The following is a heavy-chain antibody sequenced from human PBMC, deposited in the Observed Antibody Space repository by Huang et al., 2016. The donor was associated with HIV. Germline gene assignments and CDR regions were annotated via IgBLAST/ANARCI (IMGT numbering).Heavy chain of an antibody. Sequence: QVQLQQWGAGLLRPSETLSLTCAVYGGSFRGYYGTWLRQPPGKGLDWIGESNQSESTNYKPSLKSRVTISVDTSRNQFSLTLTSVTAADTAVYYCARGQGGYYYYYMDVWGKGTTVTVSS. CDR1: GGSFRGYY. J-gene: IGHJ6*03. CDR3: ARGQGGYYYYYMDV. CDR2: SNQSEST. V-gene: IGHV4-34*01.